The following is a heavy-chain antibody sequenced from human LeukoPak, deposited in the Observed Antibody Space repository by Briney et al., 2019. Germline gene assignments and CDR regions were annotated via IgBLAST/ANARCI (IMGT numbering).Heavy chain of an antibody. V-gene: IGHV3-21*01. CDR3: ARGVGAVAGTENWFDP. CDR1: GFTFSSYS. CDR2: ISSSSSYI. J-gene: IGHJ5*02. D-gene: IGHD6-19*01. Sequence: GGSLRLSCAASGFTFSSYSMNWVRQAPGKGLEWVSSISSSSSYIYYADSVKGRFTISRDNAKNSLYLQMSSLRAEDTAVYYSARGVGAVAGTENWFDPWGQGTLVTVSS.